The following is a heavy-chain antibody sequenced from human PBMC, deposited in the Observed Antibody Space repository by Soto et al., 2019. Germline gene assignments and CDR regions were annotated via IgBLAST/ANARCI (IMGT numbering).Heavy chain of an antibody. J-gene: IGHJ4*01. Sequence: GGSLRLSCLVSGFTVNTNYMYWVRQAPGRGXXXXXXXXXXXXXHYADSVKGRFTISRDTSENTLYLRMDKLRVEDTAVYFCVSRIPSWVFDYWGQGTLVTVSS. V-gene: IGHV3-53*01. CDR1: GFTVNTNY. CDR3: VSRIPSWVFDY. D-gene: IGHD3-16*01. CDR2: XXXXXXX.